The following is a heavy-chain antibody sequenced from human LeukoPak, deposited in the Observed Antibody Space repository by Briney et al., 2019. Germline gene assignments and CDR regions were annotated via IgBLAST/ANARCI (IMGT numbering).Heavy chain of an antibody. Sequence: GRSLRLSCAASGFTFSSYAMHWVRQAPGKGLEWVSTTSAGGSSTYYADSVKGRFTISRDNSKNTFYLQMNSLRAEDTAAYYCAKGGYCSSSSCYYGWFEPWGQGTLVTVSS. CDR3: AKGGYCSSSSCYYGWFEP. D-gene: IGHD2-2*01. CDR2: TSAGGSST. V-gene: IGHV3-23*01. J-gene: IGHJ5*02. CDR1: GFTFSSYA.